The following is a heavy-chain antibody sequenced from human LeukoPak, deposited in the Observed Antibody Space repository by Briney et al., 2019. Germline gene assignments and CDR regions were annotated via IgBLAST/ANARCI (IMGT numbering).Heavy chain of an antibody. J-gene: IGHJ3*02. D-gene: IGHD1-26*01. Sequence: ASVKVSCKASGYTFTSHGISWVRQAPGQGLEWMGWISAYNGNTNSAQNLQGRVTMTTDTSTSTAYMELRSLRSDDTAVYYCARDRDSGSPLAAFDIWGQGTMVTVSS. CDR1: GYTFTSHG. V-gene: IGHV1-18*01. CDR3: ARDRDSGSPLAAFDI. CDR2: ISAYNGNT.